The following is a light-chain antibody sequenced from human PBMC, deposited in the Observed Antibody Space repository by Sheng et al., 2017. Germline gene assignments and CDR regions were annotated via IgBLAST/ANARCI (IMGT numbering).Light chain of an antibody. V-gene: IGKV3-20*01. CDR3: QHGASWPLT. J-gene: IGKJ4*01. Sequence: EIVLTQSPGTLSLSPGERATLSCRASQSVSTNYLAWYHQKPGQAPRLLIYGASNRATGIPARFSGSGSGTDFTLTIRNLEPEDVAVYYCQHGASWPLTFGGGTKVEIK. CDR2: GAS. CDR1: QSVSTNY.